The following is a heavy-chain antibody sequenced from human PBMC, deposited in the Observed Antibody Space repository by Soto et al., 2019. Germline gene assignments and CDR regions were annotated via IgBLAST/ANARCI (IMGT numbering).Heavy chain of an antibody. V-gene: IGHV3-9*01. J-gene: IGHJ4*02. D-gene: IGHD2-21*01. CDR2: ISWDSGSI. CDR3: AKIVTRHSLVPVFDQ. Sequence: QLGESGGGLVPPGRSLRLSCVASGFRFDEYAIHWVRQAPGKGLEWVSGISWDSGSINYAGSVRGRFTVSRDNAKNSRYLHMTSLRSEDKAFYYCAKIVTRHSLVPVFDQWCQGALVSVSS. CDR1: GFRFDEYA.